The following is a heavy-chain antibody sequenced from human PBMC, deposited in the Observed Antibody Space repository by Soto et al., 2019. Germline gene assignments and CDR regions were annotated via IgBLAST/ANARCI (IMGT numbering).Heavy chain of an antibody. Sequence: LTWTVSGGSISSGGYYWSWIRQHPGKGLEWIGYIYYSGSTYYNPSLKSRVTISVDTSKNQFSLKLSSVTAADTAVYYCARGVDYYDSSAQGAFDIWGQWTMVTVSS. CDR1: GGSISSGGYY. V-gene: IGHV4-31*02. CDR2: IYYSGST. J-gene: IGHJ3*02. CDR3: ARGVDYYDSSAQGAFDI. D-gene: IGHD3-22*01.